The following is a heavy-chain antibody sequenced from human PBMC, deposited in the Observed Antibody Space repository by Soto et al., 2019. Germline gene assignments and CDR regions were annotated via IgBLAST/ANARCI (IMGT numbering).Heavy chain of an antibody. CDR3: ARAGTGWYLFDP. CDR1: GFTFSSYW. J-gene: IGHJ5*02. CDR2: LNYDGSTT. V-gene: IGHV3-74*03. Sequence: GGSLRLACAASGFTFSSYWMHWVRQVPGKGLVWVSRLNYDGSTTTYADSVTGRFTISRDNARNTLYLQMNSLRAEDTAVYYCARAGTGWYLFDPWGQRTLVTGSS. D-gene: IGHD6-19*01.